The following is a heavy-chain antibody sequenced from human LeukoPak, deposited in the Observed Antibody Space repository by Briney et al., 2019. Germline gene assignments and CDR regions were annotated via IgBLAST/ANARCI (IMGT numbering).Heavy chain of an antibody. CDR1: GGTFSSYA. CDR3: AREKYFVLMVYAPSWFDP. J-gene: IGHJ5*02. CDR2: IIPIFGTA. V-gene: IGHV1-69*13. Sequence: ASVKVSCKASGGTFSSYAISWVRQAPGQGLEWMGGIIPIFGTANYAQKFQGRVTITADESTSTAYMELSSLRSEDTAVYYCAREKYFVLMVYAPSWFDPWGQGTLVTVSS. D-gene: IGHD2-8*01.